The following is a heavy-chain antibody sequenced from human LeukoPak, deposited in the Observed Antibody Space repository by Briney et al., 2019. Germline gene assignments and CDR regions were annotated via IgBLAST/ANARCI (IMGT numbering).Heavy chain of an antibody. J-gene: IGHJ4*02. Sequence: PGGSLRLSCSASGFTFSSYSMNWVRQAPGKGLEWVSSISGSSYYIYYADSVKGRFTVSRDNSKNTIYLQMNSLRAEDTALYYCAKEGHLGYCSSTTCYIDYWGQGTLVTVSS. CDR1: GFTFSSYS. CDR2: ISGSSYYI. V-gene: IGHV3-21*04. CDR3: AKEGHLGYCSSTTCYIDY. D-gene: IGHD2-2*02.